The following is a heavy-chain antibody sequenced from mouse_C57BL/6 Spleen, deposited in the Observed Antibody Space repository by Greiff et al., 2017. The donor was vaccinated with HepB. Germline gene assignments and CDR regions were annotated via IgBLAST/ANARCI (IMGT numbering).Heavy chain of an antibody. V-gene: IGHV14-1*01. CDR3: TQSPYYYGSSYAY. J-gene: IGHJ3*01. Sequence: VQLKQSGAELVRPGASVKLSCTASGFNIKDYYMHWVKQRPEQGLEWIGRIDPEDGDTEYAPKFQGKATMTADTSSNTAYLQLSSLTSEDTAVYYCTQSPYYYGSSYAYWGQGTLVTVSA. D-gene: IGHD1-1*01. CDR2: IDPEDGDT. CDR1: GFNIKDYY.